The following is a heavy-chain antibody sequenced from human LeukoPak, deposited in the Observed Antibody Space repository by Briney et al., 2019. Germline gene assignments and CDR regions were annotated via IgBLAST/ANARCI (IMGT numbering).Heavy chain of an antibody. CDR3: ARTNVDIVATYYYGMDV. V-gene: IGHV1-69*10. CDR1: GGTFSSYA. J-gene: IGHJ6*02. Sequence: SVKVSCKASGGTFSSYAISWVRQAPGQGLEWMGGIIPILGIANYAQKFQGRVTITADKSTSTAYMELSSLRSEDTAVYYRARTNVDIVATYYYGMDVWGQGTTVTVSS. D-gene: IGHD5-12*01. CDR2: IIPILGIA.